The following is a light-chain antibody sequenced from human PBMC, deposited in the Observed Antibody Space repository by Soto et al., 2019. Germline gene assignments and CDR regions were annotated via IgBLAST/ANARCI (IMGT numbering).Light chain of an antibody. V-gene: IGKV3-20*01. J-gene: IGKJ1*01. CDR1: QSVSSSY. CDR2: GAS. Sequence: EIVLTQSPGTLSLSPGERATLSCRASQSVSSSYLAWYQQKPGQAPRLLIYGASSRATGIPDRFSGSGSGTDFTLTISRLEPEDFAVYYWQQYGSSPKWTFAQGTKVEIK. CDR3: QQYGSSPKWT.